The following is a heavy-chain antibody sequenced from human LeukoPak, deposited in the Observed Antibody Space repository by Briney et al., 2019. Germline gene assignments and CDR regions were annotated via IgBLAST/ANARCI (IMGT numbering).Heavy chain of an antibody. V-gene: IGHV3-21*01. CDR3: ATSFSTPANY. D-gene: IGHD2-2*01. CDR2: MSGNGNYI. Sequence: GGSLRLSCAVSGFTLSTYTMNWVRQAPGKGLEWVSSMSGNGNYIFYADSVKGRFTMSRDNAKNSLYLQMNSLRAEDTAVYYCATSFSTPANYWGQGTLVTVSS. J-gene: IGHJ4*02. CDR1: GFTLSTYT.